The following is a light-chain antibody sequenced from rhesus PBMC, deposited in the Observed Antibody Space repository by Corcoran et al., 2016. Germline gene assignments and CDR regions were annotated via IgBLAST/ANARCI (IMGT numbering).Light chain of an antibody. CDR2: EVS. CDR3: MQGIEYPPT. V-gene: IGKV2S20*01. CDR1: QSLFDSDDGNTY. J-gene: IGKJ4*01. Sequence: DIMMTQTPLSLPVSPGEPASISCRSSQSLFDSDDGNTYLECDLQKPGQSPPPLIYEVSTRASGVPDRVSGSGSDTDFTLKIRRVEAEDVGVYYCMQGIEYPPTFGGGTKVEIK.